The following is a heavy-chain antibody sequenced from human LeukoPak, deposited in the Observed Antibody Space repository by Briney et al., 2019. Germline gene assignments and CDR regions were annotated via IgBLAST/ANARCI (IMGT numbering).Heavy chain of an antibody. V-gene: IGHV4-4*07. J-gene: IGHJ4*02. Sequence: PSETLSLTCTVSGGSISSYYWSWIRQPAGKGLEWIGRIYTSGSTNYNPSLKSRVTISVDTSKNRFSLKLSSVTAADTAVYYCARVIRRAASTKRIRNNSGFDYWGQGTLVTVSS. CDR1: GGSISSYY. CDR3: ARVIRRAASTKRIRNNSGFDY. D-gene: IGHD2-15*01. CDR2: IYTSGST.